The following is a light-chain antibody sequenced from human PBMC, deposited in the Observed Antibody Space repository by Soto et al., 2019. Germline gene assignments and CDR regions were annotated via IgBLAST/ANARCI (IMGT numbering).Light chain of an antibody. J-gene: IGLJ2*01. V-gene: IGLV2-8*01. CDR1: SSDVGGYNY. Sequence: QSVLTQPPSASGSPGQSVTISCTGTSSDVGGYNYVSWYQQHPGKAPKLMIYEVSKRPSGVPDRFSGSKSGNTASLTVSGLQAEDEADYYCSSYAGSNKVVFGGGTKLIVL. CDR2: EVS. CDR3: SSYAGSNKVV.